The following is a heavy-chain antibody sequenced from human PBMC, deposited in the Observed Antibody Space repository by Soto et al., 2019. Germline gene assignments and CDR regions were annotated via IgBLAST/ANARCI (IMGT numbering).Heavy chain of an antibody. V-gene: IGHV3-30*03. CDR2: ISRDGGTK. CDR3: TGEVASGY. Sequence: PGGSLRLSCAASEFTFSTYGMHWVRQAPGKGLEWVAVISRDGGTKYYADSVKGRFTISKDNSRNTLFLEMNNLRGDDMAVYYCTGEVASGYWGQGTLVTVSS. D-gene: IGHD2-8*02. CDR1: EFTFSTYG. J-gene: IGHJ4*02.